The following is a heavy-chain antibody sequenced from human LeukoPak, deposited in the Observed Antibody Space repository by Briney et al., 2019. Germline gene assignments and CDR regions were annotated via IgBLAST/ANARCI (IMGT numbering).Heavy chain of an antibody. D-gene: IGHD4-17*01. Sequence: SETLSLTCTVSGGSISSYYWSWIRQPPGKGLEWIGYIYYSGSTNYNPSLKSRVTISVDTSKNQFSLKLSSVTAADTAVYYCARTFDYGDLGNGMDVWGQGTTVTVSS. CDR3: ARTFDYGDLGNGMDV. CDR2: IYYSGST. V-gene: IGHV4-59*08. CDR1: GGSISSYY. J-gene: IGHJ6*02.